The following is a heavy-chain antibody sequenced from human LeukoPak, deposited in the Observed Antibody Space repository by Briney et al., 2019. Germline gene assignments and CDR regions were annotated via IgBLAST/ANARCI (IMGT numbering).Heavy chain of an antibody. J-gene: IGHJ3*02. V-gene: IGHV1-46*01. Sequence: ASVKVSCKASGYIFTNYYMHWLRQAPGQGLEWMGIISPSGGTTAYSQNFQGRVTMTRDTSMSIVYMELSSLRSEDTAVYYCARDYFMTGYYLGRFSAFDIWGRGTMVTVSS. CDR1: GYIFTNYY. D-gene: IGHD3-9*01. CDR2: ISPSGGTT. CDR3: ARDYFMTGYYLGRFSAFDI.